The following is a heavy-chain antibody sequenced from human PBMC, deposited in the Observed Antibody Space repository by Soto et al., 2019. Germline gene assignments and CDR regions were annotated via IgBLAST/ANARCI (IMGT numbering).Heavy chain of an antibody. CDR2: IYYSGST. D-gene: IGHD1-1*01. J-gene: IGHJ4*02. CDR3: ARGPSTNYYLDS. Sequence: SETLSLTCSVSGDSISTYYWNWIRQPPGEGLEWIGFIYYSGSTNYNPSLKSRVTISMDMSKNQFSLRLTSVTAADTAVYYCARGPSTNYYLDSWGQGTLVTVSS. CDR1: GDSISTYY. V-gene: IGHV4-59*12.